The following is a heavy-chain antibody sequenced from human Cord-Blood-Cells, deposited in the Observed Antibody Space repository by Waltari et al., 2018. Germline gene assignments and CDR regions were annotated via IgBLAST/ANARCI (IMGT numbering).Heavy chain of an antibody. CDR2: IYYSGST. CDR3: ARLPIYSSSYYFDY. CDR1: GGSISSSSYY. J-gene: IGHJ4*02. V-gene: IGHV4-39*01. D-gene: IGHD6-6*01. Sequence: QLQLQESGPGLVKPSETLSLTCTVSGGSISSSSYYWGWIRQPPGKGLEGIGRIYYSGSTYYNPPLKRRVPIAVDASKTQFSLKLSSGTAADTAVYYCARLPIYSSSYYFDYWGQGTLVTVSS.